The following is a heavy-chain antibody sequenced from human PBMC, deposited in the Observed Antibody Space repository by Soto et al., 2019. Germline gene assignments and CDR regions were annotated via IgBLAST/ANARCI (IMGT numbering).Heavy chain of an antibody. J-gene: IGHJ4*02. Sequence: GGALRLSCTASGFAFGDYTVNWFRQAPGKGLEWVGFIRSNPYGGTTEYAASVKGRFTLSRDDSKSIAYLQMNSLTTEDTAVYYCTRARPPDHHDSGTWGLVYWGQGTLVTVSS. V-gene: IGHV3-49*03. CDR1: GFAFGDYT. CDR3: TRARPPDHHDSGTWGLVY. CDR2: IRSNPYGGTT. D-gene: IGHD3-10*01.